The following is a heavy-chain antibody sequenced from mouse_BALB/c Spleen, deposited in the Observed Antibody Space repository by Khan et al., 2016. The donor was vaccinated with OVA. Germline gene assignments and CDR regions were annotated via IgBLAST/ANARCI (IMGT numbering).Heavy chain of an antibody. CDR1: GYTFPDYE. J-gene: IGHJ3*01. CDR2: IDPKTGVT. CDR3: RRSTFAY. Sequence: QVQLQQSGAELVRPGASVTLSCKASGYTFPDYELHWVKQTPVHGLEWIGVIDPKTGVTAYNQKFKGKATLTADKSSSPAYMKLRSLTSEDSAVYYCRRSTFAYWGQGTLVTVSA. V-gene: IGHV1-15*01.